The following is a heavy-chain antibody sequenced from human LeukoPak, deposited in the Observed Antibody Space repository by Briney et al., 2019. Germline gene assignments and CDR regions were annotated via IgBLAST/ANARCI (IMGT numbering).Heavy chain of an antibody. J-gene: IGHJ6*04. CDR3: AELGITMIGGG. CDR2: ISSSGSTI. D-gene: IGHD3-10*02. CDR1: GFTFSSYE. V-gene: IGHV3-48*03. Sequence: HGGSLRLSCAASGFTFSSYEMNWVPQAPGPGLEWVSYISSSGSTIYYADSVKGRFTISRDNAKNSLYLQMNSLRAEDTAVYYCAELGITMIGGGWGKGTTVTISS.